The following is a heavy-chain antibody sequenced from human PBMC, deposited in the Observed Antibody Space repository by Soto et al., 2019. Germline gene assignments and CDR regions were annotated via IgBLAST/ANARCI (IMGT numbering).Heavy chain of an antibody. J-gene: IGHJ4*02. CDR1: GGSISSYY. V-gene: IGHV4-59*08. D-gene: IGHD2-15*01. CDR2: IYYSGST. CDR3: VRRWGRNFDY. Sequence: SETLSLTCTVSGGSISSYYWSWIRQPPGKGLEWIGYIYYSGSTNYNPSLKSRVTISVDTSKNQFSLKLSSVTAADTAVYYCVRRWGRNFDYWGQGTLVTVSS.